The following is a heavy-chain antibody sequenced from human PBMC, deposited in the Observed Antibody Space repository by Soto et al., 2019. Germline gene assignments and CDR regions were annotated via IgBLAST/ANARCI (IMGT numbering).Heavy chain of an antibody. CDR2: INHSGST. J-gene: IGHJ4*02. CDR3: ARGTPPNGHNIVVVVAATSHFDY. D-gene: IGHD2-15*01. CDR1: GGSFSGYY. V-gene: IGHV4-34*01. Sequence: SETLSLTCAVYGGSFSGYYWSWIRQPPGKGLEWIGEINHSGSTNYNPSLKSRVTISVDTSKNQFSLKLSSVTAADTAVYYCARGTPPNGHNIVVVVAATSHFDYWGQGTLVTVSS.